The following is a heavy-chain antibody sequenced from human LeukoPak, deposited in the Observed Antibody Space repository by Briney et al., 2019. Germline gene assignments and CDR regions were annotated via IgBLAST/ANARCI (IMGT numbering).Heavy chain of an antibody. J-gene: IGHJ4*02. D-gene: IGHD6-19*01. CDR2: ISGSGGST. CDR3: SKWGPQGYSSGWYEY. V-gene: IGHV3-23*01. Sequence: GGSLRLSCAASGFTFSSFAMSWVCQAPRQGLQLVSAISGSGGSTYYADAVQGRFTISRDNSKNTLYLQMSSLRAEDTAVYYCSKWGPQGYSSGWYEYWGQGTLVTVSS. CDR1: GFTFSSFA.